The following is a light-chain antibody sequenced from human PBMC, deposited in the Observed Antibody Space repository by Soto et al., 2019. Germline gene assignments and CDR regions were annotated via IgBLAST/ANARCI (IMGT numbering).Light chain of an antibody. CDR2: EVS. CDR1: SSDVGGYNY. V-gene: IGLV2-8*01. Sequence: QSVLTQPPSASGSPGRSVTISCSGTSSDVGGYNYVSWHQQHPGKAPKLMIYEVSKRPSGVPGRFSGSKSGNTASLIVSGLQAEDEADYYCSSYAGSNNFVFGTGTKVT. J-gene: IGLJ1*01. CDR3: SSYAGSNNFV.